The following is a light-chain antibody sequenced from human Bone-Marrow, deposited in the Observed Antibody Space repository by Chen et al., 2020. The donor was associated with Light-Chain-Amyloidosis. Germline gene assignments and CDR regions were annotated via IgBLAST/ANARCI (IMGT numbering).Light chain of an antibody. CDR3: QQYNSYPYT. CDR1: QSISSW. J-gene: IGKJ2*01. CDR2: KAS. V-gene: IGKV1-5*03. Sequence: DIQLTQSPSTLSASVGDRVTITCRASQSISSWLAWYQQKPGKAPKLLIYKASSLESGVPSRFSGSGSGTEFTLTISSLQPDDFATYYCQQYNSYPYTFGQGTKLEIK.